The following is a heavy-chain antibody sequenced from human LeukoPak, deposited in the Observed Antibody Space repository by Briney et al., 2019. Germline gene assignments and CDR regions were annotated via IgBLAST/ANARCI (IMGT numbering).Heavy chain of an antibody. Sequence: SETLSLTCTVSGGSISSINCFWAWIRRPPGKGLEWVGSIYCSGSTYYNPSLKSRVPISMDKPKNKFPMTLNSVPAEDTDVYYCERRPGVRSYGSLLRFDPWGQGTVVIVSS. CDR2: IYCSGST. CDR3: ERRPGVRSYGSLLRFDP. D-gene: IGHD5-18*01. V-gene: IGHV4-39*01. J-gene: IGHJ5*02. CDR1: GGSISSINCF.